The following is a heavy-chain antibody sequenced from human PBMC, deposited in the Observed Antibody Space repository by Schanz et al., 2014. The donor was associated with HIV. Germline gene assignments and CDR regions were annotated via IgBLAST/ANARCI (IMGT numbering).Heavy chain of an antibody. CDR1: GFTFGTFS. V-gene: IGHV3-21*05. J-gene: IGHJ4*02. CDR3: ANEEVPNDY. CDR2: ISSSSVRK. Sequence: EVQLVESGGGLVKPGGSLRLSCAASGFTFGTFSMNWVRQAPGKGLEWVSYISSSSVRKNYADSVKGRFTISRDNSKNTVFLQMSSLRVEDTAVYYCANEEVPNDYWGQGTLVTVSS.